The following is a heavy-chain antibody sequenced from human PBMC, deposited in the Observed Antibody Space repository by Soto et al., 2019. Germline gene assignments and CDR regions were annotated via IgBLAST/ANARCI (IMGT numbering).Heavy chain of an antibody. J-gene: IGHJ4*02. CDR1: GGSISSSSYY. V-gene: IGHV4-39*01. CDR2: IYYSGST. CDR3: ARPISPFYSSGISSDY. Sequence: QLQLQESGPGLVKPSETLSLTCTVSGGSISSSSYYWGWIRQPPGKGLECIGIIYYSGSTYYNPSLKSRVTISVDTSKNQFSLKLSAVTAADTAVYYCARPISPFYSSGISSDYWGQGTLVTVSS. D-gene: IGHD3-22*01.